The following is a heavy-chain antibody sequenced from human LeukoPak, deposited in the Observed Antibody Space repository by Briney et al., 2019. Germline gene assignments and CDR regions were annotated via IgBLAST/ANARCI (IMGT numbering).Heavy chain of an antibody. CDR2: IYPGDSDT. CDR3: ARLSYCSGGSCSSEYFQH. J-gene: IGHJ1*01. V-gene: IGHV5-51*01. Sequence: GESLKISCKGSGYSFTSYWIGWVRQMPGKGLEWMGIIYPGDSDTRYSPSFQGQVTISADKSISTAYLQWSSLKASDTAMYYCARLSYCSGGSCSSEYFQHWGQGTLVTVSS. CDR1: GYSFTSYW. D-gene: IGHD2-15*01.